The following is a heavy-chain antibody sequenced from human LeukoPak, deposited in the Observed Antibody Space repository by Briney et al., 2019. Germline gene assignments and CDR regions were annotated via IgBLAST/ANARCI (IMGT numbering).Heavy chain of an antibody. CDR2: ISSDGSYK. CDR1: GFTFSNFA. CDR3: ARAPPDSWIDN. D-gene: IGHD6-13*01. V-gene: IGHV3-30*04. J-gene: IGHJ4*02. Sequence: GGSLRLFCAASGFTFSNFALYWVRQAPGKGLEWVTVISSDGSYKYYADSVKGRFTISRDNSKNTVYLQMNSLRDEDTAVYYCARAPPDSWIDNWGQGTLVTVSS.